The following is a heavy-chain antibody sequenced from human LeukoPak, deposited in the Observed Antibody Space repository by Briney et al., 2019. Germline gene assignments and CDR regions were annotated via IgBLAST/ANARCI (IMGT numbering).Heavy chain of an antibody. CDR2: IYYSGST. V-gene: IGHV4-39*01. D-gene: IGHD6-13*01. J-gene: IGHJ5*02. Sequence: PSETLSLTCTVSGGSIGSSSYYWGWIRQPPGKGLEWIGSIYYSGSTYYNPSLKSRVTISVDTSKNQFSLKLSSVTAADTAVYYCARRPGTLEDNWFDPWGQGTLVTVSS. CDR3: ARRPGTLEDNWFDP. CDR1: GGSIGSSSYY.